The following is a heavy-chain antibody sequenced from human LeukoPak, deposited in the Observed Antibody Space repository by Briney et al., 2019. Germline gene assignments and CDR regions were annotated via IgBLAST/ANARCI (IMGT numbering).Heavy chain of an antibody. V-gene: IGHV3-33*07. Sequence: GGSLRLSCVASGFTFRSYGMYWVRQAPGKGLEWVTFLRYDGSNTYYADSVKGRFTISRDNAKNSLYLQMNSLRAEDTAVYYCARLLVYNSGGEAFDHWGQGTLVTVSS. CDR3: ARLLVYNSGGEAFDH. D-gene: IGHD1-20*01. J-gene: IGHJ4*02. CDR2: LRYDGSNT. CDR1: GFTFRSYG.